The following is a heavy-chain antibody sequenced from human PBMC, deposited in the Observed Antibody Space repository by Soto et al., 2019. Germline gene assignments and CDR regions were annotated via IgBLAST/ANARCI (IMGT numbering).Heavy chain of an antibody. Sequence: GGSLRLSCAASGFTFSDYYMSWIRQAPGKGLEWVSYISSSSSYTNYADSVKGRFTISRDNAKNSLYLQMNSLRAEDTAVYYCATVETGYSRSWHVDPWGQGTLVTVSS. J-gene: IGHJ5*02. CDR1: GFTFSDYY. CDR3: ATVETGYSRSWHVDP. D-gene: IGHD6-13*01. V-gene: IGHV3-11*06. CDR2: ISSSSSYT.